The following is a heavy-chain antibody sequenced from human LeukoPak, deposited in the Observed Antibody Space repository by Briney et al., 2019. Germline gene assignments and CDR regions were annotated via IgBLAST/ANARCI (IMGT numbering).Heavy chain of an antibody. V-gene: IGHV3-53*01. CDR3: ARSIQQAGPHYYYYYYMDF. CDR1: GFNFSSTY. D-gene: IGHD6-13*01. Sequence: GGSPRLSCAASGFNFSSTYMSWVRQAPGKGLEWVSITYSGVSAYYADSVKGRFSISRDSSKNTLNLQMNSLRADDTRGYYSARSIQQAGPHYYYYYYMDFWGKGTTVTVSS. CDR2: TYSGVSA. J-gene: IGHJ6*03.